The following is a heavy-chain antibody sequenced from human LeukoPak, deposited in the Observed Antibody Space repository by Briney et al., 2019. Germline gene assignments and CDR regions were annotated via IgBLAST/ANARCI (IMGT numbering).Heavy chain of an antibody. V-gene: IGHV4-34*01. CDR3: ARVVGKYSSSWYY. J-gene: IGHJ4*02. CDR1: GGSFSRYS. D-gene: IGHD6-13*01. Sequence: SETLSLTCAVYGGSFSRYSWSWIRQPPGKGLEWIGEINHSGSTNYNPSLKGRVTISVDTSRNQFSLKLRSVTAADTAVYYCARVVGKYSSSWYYWGQGTLVTVSS. CDR2: INHSGST.